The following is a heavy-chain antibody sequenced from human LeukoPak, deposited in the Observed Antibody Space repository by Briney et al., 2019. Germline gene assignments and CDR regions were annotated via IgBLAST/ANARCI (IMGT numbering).Heavy chain of an antibody. D-gene: IGHD3-10*01. V-gene: IGHV3-21*01. CDR1: GFIFSHYA. J-gene: IGHJ4*02. CDR3: ARDGKWGDFDY. Sequence: GGSLRLSCEASGFIFSHYAMNWVRQAPGKGLEWVSSIGSSSRDIYYADSLKGRFTISRDNAKNSLFLQMNSLRAEDTAVYYCARDGKWGDFDYWGQGILVTVSS. CDR2: IGSSSRDI.